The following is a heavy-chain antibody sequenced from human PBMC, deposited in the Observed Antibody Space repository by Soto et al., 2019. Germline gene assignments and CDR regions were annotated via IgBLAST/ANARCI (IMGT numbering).Heavy chain of an antibody. CDR1: GFTFTNAW. J-gene: IGHJ3*01. V-gene: IGHV3-15*07. CDR3: TTDLPACSGDCYFAFDL. CDR2: IKSKTVGGTI. D-gene: IGHD2-21*02. Sequence: EVQLVESGGGLVKPGGSLRLSCAASGFTFTNAWMHWVRQAPGKGLEWVGRIKSKTVGGTIDYSAPVKGRFTISRDDSQETLYLQMNTLQPEDTAVYFCTTDLPACSGDCYFAFDLWGHGTVVTVSS.